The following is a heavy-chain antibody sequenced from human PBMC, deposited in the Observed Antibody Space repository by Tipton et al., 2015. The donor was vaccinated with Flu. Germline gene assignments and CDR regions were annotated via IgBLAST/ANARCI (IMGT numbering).Heavy chain of an antibody. J-gene: IGHJ5*01. Sequence: LRLSCTVSGGSITRGSYYYNWIRQPAGKGLEWIGRIYTNANTNYKPSLKSRVTISIDRSKNQFSLTLSSVTAADTAVYYCAAVVGNGNWLDFWGQGTLVTVSS. D-gene: IGHD6-19*01. V-gene: IGHV4-61*02. CDR3: AAVVGNGNWLDF. CDR1: GGSITRGSYY. CDR2: IYTNANT.